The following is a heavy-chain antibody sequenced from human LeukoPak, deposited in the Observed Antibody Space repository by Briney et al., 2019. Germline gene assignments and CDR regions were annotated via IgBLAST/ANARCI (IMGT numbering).Heavy chain of an antibody. CDR3: ARDDKAAGTSWFDP. CDR2: INPNSGGT. J-gene: IGHJ5*02. D-gene: IGHD6-13*01. V-gene: IGHV1-2*02. Sequence: ASVKVSCKASGYTFTGYYMHWVRQAPGQGLEWMGWINPNSGGTNYAQKFQGRVTMTRDTSISTAYMELSRLRSDDTAVYYCARDDKAAGTSWFDPWGQGTLVTVSS. CDR1: GYTFTGYY.